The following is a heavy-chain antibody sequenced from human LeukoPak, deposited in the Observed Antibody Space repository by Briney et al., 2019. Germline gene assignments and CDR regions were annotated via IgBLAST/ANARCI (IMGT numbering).Heavy chain of an antibody. CDR3: AKVTAVASTGALDY. V-gene: IGHV3-74*01. CDR1: GFTFSSYW. D-gene: IGHD6-19*01. J-gene: IGHJ4*02. CDR2: INSDGSST. Sequence: GGSLRLSCAASGFTFSSYWMHWVRQAPGKGLVWVSRINSDGSSTTYADSVKGRFTISRDNAKNTLYLQMNSLRADDTAVYYCAKVTAVASTGALDYWGQGSLVTVSS.